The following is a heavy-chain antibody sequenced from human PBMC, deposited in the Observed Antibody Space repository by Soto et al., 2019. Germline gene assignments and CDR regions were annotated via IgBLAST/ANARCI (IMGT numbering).Heavy chain of an antibody. CDR3: ARSKYYDFWSGAEAIYYYMDV. CDR1: GGSISSYC. Sequence: QVQLQESGPGLVKPSETLSLTCTVSGGSISSYCWSWIRQPPGKGLEWIGYIYYSGSTNYNPSLKRRVTISVDTSKNQFSLKLSSVTAADTAVYYCARSKYYDFWSGAEAIYYYMDVWGKGTTVTVSS. V-gene: IGHV4-59*01. J-gene: IGHJ6*03. CDR2: IYYSGST. D-gene: IGHD3-3*01.